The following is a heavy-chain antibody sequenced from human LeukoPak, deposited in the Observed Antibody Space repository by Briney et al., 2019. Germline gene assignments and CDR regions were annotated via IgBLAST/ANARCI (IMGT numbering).Heavy chain of an antibody. V-gene: IGHV1-69*01. CDR3: ARSPRPCYYDSSGYYSEYYFDY. Sequence: ASVKVSCKASGGTFSSYAISWVRQAPGQGLEWMGGIIPIFGTANYAQKFQGRVTITADESTSTAYMELSSLRSEDTAVYYCARSPRPCYYDSSGYYSEYYFDYWGQGTLVTVSS. J-gene: IGHJ4*02. CDR2: IIPIFGTA. CDR1: GGTFSSYA. D-gene: IGHD3-22*01.